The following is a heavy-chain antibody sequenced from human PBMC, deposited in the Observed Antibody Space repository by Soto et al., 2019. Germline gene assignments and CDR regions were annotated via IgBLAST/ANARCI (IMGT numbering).Heavy chain of an antibody. Sequence: SETLSLTCGVYRGSFSGFYWSWVRQTPGGGLEWIGEINHSGTTNYNPSFQNRVTISVDKSTNNFSLKMTSVTAADAAVYYCARGRGYVYGSNFYGLDVWGQG. CDR1: RGSFSGFY. D-gene: IGHD6-25*01. V-gene: IGHV4-34*01. J-gene: IGHJ6*02. CDR3: ARGRGYVYGSNFYGLDV. CDR2: INHSGTT.